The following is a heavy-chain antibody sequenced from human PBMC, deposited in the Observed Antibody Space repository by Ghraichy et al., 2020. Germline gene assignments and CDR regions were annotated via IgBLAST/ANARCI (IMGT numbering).Heavy chain of an antibody. D-gene: IGHD2-15*01. J-gene: IGHJ5*02. V-gene: IGHV1-46*01. CDR1: GYTFTSYY. Sequence: ASVKVSCKASGYTFTSYYMHWVRQAPGQGLEWMGIINPSGGSTSYAQKFQGRVTMTRDTSTSTVYMELSSLRSEDTAVYYCARGTRVVVAAVGWFDPWGQGTLVTVSS. CDR2: INPSGGST. CDR3: ARGTRVVVAAVGWFDP.